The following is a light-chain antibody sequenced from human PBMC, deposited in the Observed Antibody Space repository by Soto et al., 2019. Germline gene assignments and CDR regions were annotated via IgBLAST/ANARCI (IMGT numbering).Light chain of an antibody. V-gene: IGKV1-39*01. CDR3: QQSLSMLT. J-gene: IGKJ4*01. CDR1: QSISRY. CDR2: AAS. Sequence: DIQMTQSPSSLSASVGDRVTITCRASQSISRYLNWFQQKPGKAPKLLIYAASSLQSGVPSRFSGSGSGTDFTLTISSLQPEDFATYYCQQSLSMLTFGGGTKVEIK.